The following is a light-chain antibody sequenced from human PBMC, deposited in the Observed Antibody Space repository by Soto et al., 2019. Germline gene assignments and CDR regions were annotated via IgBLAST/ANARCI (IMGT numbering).Light chain of an antibody. Sequence: SYELTQPPSVSVVPGQTARITCGGNNIGSKRVHWYQQKPGQAPVLVVHDDSDRPSGIPERLSGSNSGNTATLSISRVEAGDEADYYCQVWDSSSDHRVFGGGTKLTVL. CDR3: QVWDSSSDHRV. J-gene: IGLJ3*02. V-gene: IGLV3-21*02. CDR2: DDS. CDR1: NIGSKR.